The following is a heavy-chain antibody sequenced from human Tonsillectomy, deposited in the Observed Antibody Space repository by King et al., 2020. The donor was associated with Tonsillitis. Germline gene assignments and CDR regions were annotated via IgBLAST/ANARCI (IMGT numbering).Heavy chain of an antibody. CDR1: GYTFTGYY. Sequence: VQLVESGAEVRKPGASVKVSCKASGYTFTGYYLHWIRQAPGQGLEWMGWINPNNGGTDYAQKFQGRVTMTRDTSISTAYMELKRLTSDDTAVYYCARVTVAGTRRTENWFDPWGQGTLVTVSS. D-gene: IGHD6-19*01. CDR3: ARVTVAGTRRTENWFDP. CDR2: INPNNGGT. V-gene: IGHV1-2*02. J-gene: IGHJ5*02.